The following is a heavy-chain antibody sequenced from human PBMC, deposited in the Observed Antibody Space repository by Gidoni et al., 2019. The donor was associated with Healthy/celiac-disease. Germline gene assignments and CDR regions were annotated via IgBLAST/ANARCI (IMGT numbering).Heavy chain of an antibody. J-gene: IGHJ4*02. Sequence: QLQLQESGPGLVKPSETLSLTCTVSGGSLSSSSYYWGWIRQPPGKGLEWIGSIYYSGSTYYNPSLKSRVTISVDTSMNQFSLKLSSVTAADTAVYYCARLGRIAAQGMLPDYWGQGTLVTVSS. V-gene: IGHV4-39*01. CDR2: IYYSGST. CDR1: GGSLSSSSYY. CDR3: ARLGRIAAQGMLPDY. D-gene: IGHD6-13*01.